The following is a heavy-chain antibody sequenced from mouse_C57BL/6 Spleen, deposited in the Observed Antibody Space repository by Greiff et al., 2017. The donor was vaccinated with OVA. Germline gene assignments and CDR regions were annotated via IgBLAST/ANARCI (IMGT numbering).Heavy chain of an antibody. CDR3: ARDDYGYAMDY. V-gene: IGHV1-18*01. CDR1: GYTFTDYN. CDR2: INPNNGGT. Sequence: EVQGVESGPELVKPGASVKIPCKASGYTFTDYNMDWVKQSHGKSLEWIGDINPNNGGTIYNQKFKGKATLTVDKSSSTAYMELRSLTSEDTAVYYCARDDYGYAMDYWGQGTSVTVSS. J-gene: IGHJ4*01. D-gene: IGHD1-1*01.